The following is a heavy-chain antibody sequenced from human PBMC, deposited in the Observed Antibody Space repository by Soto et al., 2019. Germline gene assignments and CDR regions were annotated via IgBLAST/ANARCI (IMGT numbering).Heavy chain of an antibody. V-gene: IGHV3-30*18. CDR3: ANSYPGETLRQQRGYYGLDV. D-gene: IGHD6-13*01. CDR1: GFTFSSYG. Sequence: PGGSLRLSCAASGFTFSSYGMRWIRHAPGKGLEWAAVISYYGSNKYYADPVKSRFTISRDHSKNTLYLQMNSLRAEDRAVYYCANSYPGETLRQQRGYYGLDVWGQGTTVTVSS. J-gene: IGHJ6*02. CDR2: ISYYGSNK.